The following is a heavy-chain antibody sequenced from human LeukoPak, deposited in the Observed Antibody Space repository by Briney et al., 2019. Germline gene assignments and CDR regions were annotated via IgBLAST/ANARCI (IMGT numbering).Heavy chain of an antibody. V-gene: IGHV4-4*02. CDR1: GGSISSLDL. CDR3: AGLEGRYSTDWFYFFDY. Sequence: SETLSLTCIVSGGSISSLDLWSWLRQPPGKGLEWIGEMYLGGTTNFNPSLKSRVTILIDKSKNQLSLQLTSVTAADTAVYYCAGLEGRYSTDWFYFFDYWGQGALVTVSS. CDR2: MYLGGTT. D-gene: IGHD6-19*01. J-gene: IGHJ4*02.